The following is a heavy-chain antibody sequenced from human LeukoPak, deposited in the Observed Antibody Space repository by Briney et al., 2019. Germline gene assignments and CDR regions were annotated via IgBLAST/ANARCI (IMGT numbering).Heavy chain of an antibody. CDR1: GGSISSHY. V-gene: IGHV4-59*11. Sequence: SETLSLTCTVSGGSISSHYWSWIRQPPGKGLEWIGDIYYSGSTNYNPSLKSRVTISVDTSKNQFSLKLSSVTAADTAVYYCARVSGYSSSWYPHFDYWGQGTLVTVSS. CDR2: IYYSGST. J-gene: IGHJ4*02. D-gene: IGHD6-13*01. CDR3: ARVSGYSSSWYPHFDY.